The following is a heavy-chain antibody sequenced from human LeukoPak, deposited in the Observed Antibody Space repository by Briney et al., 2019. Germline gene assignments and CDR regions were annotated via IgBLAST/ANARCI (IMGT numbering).Heavy chain of an antibody. Sequence: SETLSLTCTVSGGSISSYYWSWIRQPPGEGLEWIGYICYSGSTNYNPSLKSRVTISVDTSKNQFSLKLSSVTAADTAVYYCARTYSSGWFDYWGQGTLVTVSS. CDR2: ICYSGST. J-gene: IGHJ4*02. V-gene: IGHV4-59*01. CDR3: ARTYSSGWFDY. D-gene: IGHD6-19*01. CDR1: GGSISSYY.